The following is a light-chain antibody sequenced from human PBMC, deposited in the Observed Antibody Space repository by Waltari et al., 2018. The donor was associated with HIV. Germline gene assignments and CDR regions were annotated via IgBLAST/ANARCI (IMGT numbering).Light chain of an antibody. CDR3: SSFSPTLT. V-gene: IGLV2-14*01. J-gene: IGLJ3*02. CDR1: TSDIGPFNS. Sequence: QSALTQPASISGSPGQSITISCTGPTSDIGPFNSVSWYQVHPDKAPKLIFFGVTDRPSGVSSRFSASKSDNAASLTISDLRAEDEAEYYCSSFSPTLTFGGGTRLTVL. CDR2: GVT.